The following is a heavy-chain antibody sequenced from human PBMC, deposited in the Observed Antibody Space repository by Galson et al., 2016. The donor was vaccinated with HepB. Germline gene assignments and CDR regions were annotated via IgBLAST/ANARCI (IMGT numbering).Heavy chain of an antibody. Sequence: SLRLSCAASGFTFTSYTMSWVRQAPGKGLEWVSAISGGGGSTSYADSVKGRFTISRDNSKNTVFLQMNSLRVEDTAVYYCAKGASSGAYYFDSWGQGTLVTVSS. V-gene: IGHV3-23*01. D-gene: IGHD3-22*01. CDR3: AKGASSGAYYFDS. CDR1: GFTFTSYT. J-gene: IGHJ4*01. CDR2: ISGGGGST.